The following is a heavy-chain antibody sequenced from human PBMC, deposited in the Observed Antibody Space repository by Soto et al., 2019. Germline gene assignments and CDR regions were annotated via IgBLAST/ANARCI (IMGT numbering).Heavy chain of an antibody. CDR2: ISGSGNYT. J-gene: IGHJ4*01. D-gene: IGHD2-21*01. CDR3: ARGHNHDNGGHQYSDY. V-gene: IGHV3-11*06. CDR1: VFTFIDYY. Sequence: VGSLGLSCSSSVFTFIDYYMTWVLQAPGKGLKWVSFISGSGNYTDYADSVKGGFTISRDNAKNSLYLEMNSLRVEDTAVYYCARGHNHDNGGHQYSDYWGHATLATVSS.